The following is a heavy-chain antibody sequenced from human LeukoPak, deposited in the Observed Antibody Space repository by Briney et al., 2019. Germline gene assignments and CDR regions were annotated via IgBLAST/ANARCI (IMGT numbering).Heavy chain of an antibody. CDR1: GFIFSTYA. V-gene: IGHV3-23*01. D-gene: IGHD1-26*01. CDR3: AKENPVGGTNYFDY. J-gene: IGHJ4*02. CDR2: ITGSGDST. Sequence: GSLRLSCAASGFIFSTYAMSWVRQAPGKGLEWVSAITGSGDSTYYADSVKGRFTISRDNSKNTLSLQMNSLRAEDTAVYYCAKENPVGGTNYFDYWGQGTLVTVPS.